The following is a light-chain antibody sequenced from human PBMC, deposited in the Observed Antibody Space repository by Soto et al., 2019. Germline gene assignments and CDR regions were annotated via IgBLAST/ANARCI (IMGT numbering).Light chain of an antibody. V-gene: IGKV3-15*01. CDR1: QSVSSN. CDR3: QQYNNWPPWT. Sequence: IVMTQSPATLSVSPGARATLSCRASQSVSSNLAWYQQKPGQAPRLLIYGASTRATGIPARFSGSGSGTEFTLTISSLQSEDFAVYYCQQYNNWPPWTFGQGTKVDI. J-gene: IGKJ1*01. CDR2: GAS.